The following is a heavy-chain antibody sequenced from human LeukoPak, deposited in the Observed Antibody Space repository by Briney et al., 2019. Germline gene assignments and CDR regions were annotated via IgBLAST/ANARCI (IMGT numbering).Heavy chain of an antibody. D-gene: IGHD6-6*01. J-gene: IGHJ3*02. Sequence: GGSLRLSCAASGFTFDDYAMHWVRQAPGKGLEWVSGISWNSGSIGYADSVKGRFTISRDNAKNSLYLQMNSLRAEDTALYYCAKGRSSSSGSAFDIWGQGTMVTVPS. CDR2: ISWNSGSI. CDR1: GFTFDDYA. CDR3: AKGRSSSSGSAFDI. V-gene: IGHV3-9*01.